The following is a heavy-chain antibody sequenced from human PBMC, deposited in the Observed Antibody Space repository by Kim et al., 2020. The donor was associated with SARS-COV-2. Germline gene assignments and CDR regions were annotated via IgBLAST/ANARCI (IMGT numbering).Heavy chain of an antibody. CDR3: VRVTGGSGWYLDY. J-gene: IGHJ4*02. D-gene: IGHD6-19*01. V-gene: IGHV4-59*01. Sequence: YTPSLKSRVTLSVDTSKNQFSLKLRSVTAADTAVHYCVRVTGGSGWYLDYWGQGTLVTVSS.